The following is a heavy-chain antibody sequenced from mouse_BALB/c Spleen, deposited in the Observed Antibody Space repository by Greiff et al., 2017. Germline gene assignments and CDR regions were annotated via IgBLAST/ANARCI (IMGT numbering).Heavy chain of an antibody. Sequence: QVQLQQSGAELVRPGTSVKVSCKASGYAFTNYLIEWVKQRPGQGLEWIGVINPGSGGTNYNEKFKGKATLTADKSSSTAYMQLSSLTSDDSAVYFCARKAYYYGSSGYFDVWGAGTTVTVSS. CDR1: GYAFTNYL. J-gene: IGHJ1*01. CDR2: INPGSGGT. V-gene: IGHV1-54*01. D-gene: IGHD1-1*01. CDR3: ARKAYYYGSSGYFDV.